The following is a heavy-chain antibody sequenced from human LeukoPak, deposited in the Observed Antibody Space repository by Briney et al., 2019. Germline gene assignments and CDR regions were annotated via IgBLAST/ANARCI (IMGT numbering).Heavy chain of an antibody. Sequence: GGSLRLSCAASGFTFSDYYMSWIRQAPGKGLEWVSYISSSGSTLYYADSVKGRITISRDNAKNSLYLQMNSQRAEDTAVYYCARRRYNWNAIDYWGQGTLVTVSS. CDR1: GFTFSDYY. V-gene: IGHV3-11*01. CDR3: ARRRYNWNAIDY. D-gene: IGHD1-20*01. J-gene: IGHJ4*02. CDR2: ISSSGSTL.